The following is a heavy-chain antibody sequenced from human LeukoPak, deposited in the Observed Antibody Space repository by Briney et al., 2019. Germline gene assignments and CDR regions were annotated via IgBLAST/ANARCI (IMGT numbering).Heavy chain of an antibody. Sequence: GGSLRLSCAASGFTFSSYAMHWVRQAPGKGLEWVAVISYDGSNKYYADSVKGRFTISRDNSKNTLYLQMNSLRAEDTAVYYCAREPGSSPDFDNWGQGTLVTVSS. CDR2: ISYDGSNK. V-gene: IGHV3-30-3*01. CDR3: AREPGSSPDFDN. CDR1: GFTFSSYA. J-gene: IGHJ4*02. D-gene: IGHD6-6*01.